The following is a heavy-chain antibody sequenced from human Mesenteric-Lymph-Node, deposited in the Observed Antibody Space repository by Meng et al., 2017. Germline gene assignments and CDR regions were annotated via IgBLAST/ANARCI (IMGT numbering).Heavy chain of an antibody. CDR2: INHSGST. Sequence: QVQLQQGGAGLVKPSETLSLPCAVYGGSFSGYYWSWIRQPPGKGLEWIGEINHSGSTNYNPSLKSRVTISVDTSKNQFSLKLSSVTAADTAVYYCARRYGASAYNWFDPWGQGTLVTVSS. CDR3: ARRYGASAYNWFDP. V-gene: IGHV4-34*01. D-gene: IGHD4-17*01. CDR1: GGSFSGYY. J-gene: IGHJ5*02.